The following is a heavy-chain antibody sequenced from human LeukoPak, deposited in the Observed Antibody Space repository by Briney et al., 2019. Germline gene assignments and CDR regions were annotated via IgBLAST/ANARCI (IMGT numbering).Heavy chain of an antibody. Sequence: GGSLRLSCAASGFTFSSYWMHWVRQAPGKGLVWVSRINSDGSSTSYADSVKGRFTISRDNAKNTLYPQMNSLRAEDTAVYYCARVYYDSSGLFDYWGQGTLVTVSS. CDR3: ARVYYDSSGLFDY. V-gene: IGHV3-74*01. D-gene: IGHD3-22*01. CDR1: GFTFSSYW. CDR2: INSDGSST. J-gene: IGHJ4*02.